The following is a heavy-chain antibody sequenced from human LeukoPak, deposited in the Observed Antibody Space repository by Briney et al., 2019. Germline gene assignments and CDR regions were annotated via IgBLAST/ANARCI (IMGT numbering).Heavy chain of an antibody. CDR2: IWYDGSNK. D-gene: IGHD3-10*01. CDR3: AKAYGSGSTGLYYYYYYGMDV. Sequence: GGSLRLSCAASGFTFSSYGMHWVRQAPGKGLEWVAVIWYDGSNKYYADSVKGRFTISRDNSKNTLYLQMNSLRAEDTALYYCAKAYGSGSTGLYYYYYYGMDVWGQGTTVTVSS. J-gene: IGHJ6*02. CDR1: GFTFSSYG. V-gene: IGHV3-30*02.